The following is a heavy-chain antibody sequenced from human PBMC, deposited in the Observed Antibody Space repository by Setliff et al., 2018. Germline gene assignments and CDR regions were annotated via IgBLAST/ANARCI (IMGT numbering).Heavy chain of an antibody. V-gene: IGHV1-69*05. Sequence: SVKVSCKASGGTFTNYGVSWVRQAPGQGLEWMGGTIPLFGTTDYAQKFHGRVTIITDESTSTAYMELGSLTSEDTAVYYCARGGSPDCSTAGCRYGDYVYWGQGTQVTVSS. CDR2: TIPLFGTT. J-gene: IGHJ4*02. CDR3: ARGGSPDCSTAGCRYGDYVY. D-gene: IGHD2-2*01. CDR1: GGTFTNYG.